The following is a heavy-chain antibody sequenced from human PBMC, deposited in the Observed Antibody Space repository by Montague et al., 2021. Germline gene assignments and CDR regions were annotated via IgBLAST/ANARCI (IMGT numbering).Heavy chain of an antibody. D-gene: IGHD2-2*01. J-gene: IGHJ3*02. CDR3: ARYLSSAAPGAFDI. V-gene: IGHV3-74*01. CDR2: ITLDGSST. CDR1: GFTFSSYW. Sequence: YLRLSCAASGFTFSSYWMHWVRQAPGKGLLWVSRITLDGSSTTFADSVKGRFTTSRDNAKATLYLQMNSLRVEDTAVYYCARYLSSAAPGAFDIWGQGTMVTVSS.